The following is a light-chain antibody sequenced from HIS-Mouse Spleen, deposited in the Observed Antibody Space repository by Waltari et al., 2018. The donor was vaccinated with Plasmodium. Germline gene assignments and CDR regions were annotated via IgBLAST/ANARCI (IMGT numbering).Light chain of an antibody. J-gene: IGLJ2*01. Sequence: SYELTQPPSVSVSPGQTASITCSGDKLGDKYACWYQQKPGQSPVLVIYQETNRPSGIPARFSGSNAGNTATLTISGTQAMDEADYYCQAWDSSTVVFGGGTKLTVL. CDR3: QAWDSSTVV. CDR1: KLGDKY. CDR2: QET. V-gene: IGLV3-1*01.